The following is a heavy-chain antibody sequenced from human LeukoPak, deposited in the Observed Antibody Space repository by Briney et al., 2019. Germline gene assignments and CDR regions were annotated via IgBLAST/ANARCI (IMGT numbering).Heavy chain of an antibody. CDR1: GFTFSSYW. V-gene: IGHV3-23*01. D-gene: IGHD3-22*01. J-gene: IGHJ5*02. CDR2: ISGSGGST. CDR3: AKNYYDSSPYNWFDP. Sequence: GGSLRLSCAASGFTFSSYWMSWVRQAPGKGLEWVSAISGSGGSTYYADSVKGRFTISRDNSKNTLYLQMNSLRAEDTAVYYCAKNYYDSSPYNWFDPWGQGTLVTVSS.